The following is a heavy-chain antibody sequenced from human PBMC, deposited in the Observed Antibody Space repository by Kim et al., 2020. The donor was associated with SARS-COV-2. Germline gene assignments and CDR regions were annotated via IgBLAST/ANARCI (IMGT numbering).Heavy chain of an antibody. CDR3: SRGPAWIRRLGVGPGGFDP. CDR2: INNSGST. J-gene: IGHJ5*02. CDR1: GGSFSGDY. Sequence: SETLSLTCAVYGGSFSGDYWSWIRQPPRQGLEWIGEINNSGSTNSNPSLTSRGTISVDTSKNQFSLNLSPVTAAATAASYCSRGPAWIRRLGVGPGGFDP. V-gene: IGHV4-34*01. D-gene: IGHD5-18*01.